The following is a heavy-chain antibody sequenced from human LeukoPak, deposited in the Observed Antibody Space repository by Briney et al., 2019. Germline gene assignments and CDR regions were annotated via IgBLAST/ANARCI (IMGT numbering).Heavy chain of an antibody. CDR2: ISAYNGNT. V-gene: IGHV1-18*01. Sequence: ASVKVSCKASGYTFTSYGTSWVRQAPGQGLEWMGWISAYNGNTNYAQKLQGRVTMTTDTSTSTAYMELRSLRSDDTAVYYCARGAYYYDSSGLNYYYYGMDVWGQGTTVTVSS. CDR3: ARGAYYYDSSGLNYYYYGMDV. J-gene: IGHJ6*02. D-gene: IGHD3-22*01. CDR1: GYTFTSYG.